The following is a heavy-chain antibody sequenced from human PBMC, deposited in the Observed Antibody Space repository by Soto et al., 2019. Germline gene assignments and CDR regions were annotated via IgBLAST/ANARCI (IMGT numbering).Heavy chain of an antibody. J-gene: IGHJ4*02. CDR1: GGSINSYY. CDR3: ARGHQGAFFDF. Sequence: PSETLSLTCTVSGGSINSYYWTWVRQSPGKGLEWIGFICYSGSTNHNPSLKSRATVSEVTSKNQFSLNLTSVTAADTAVYYCARGHQGAFFDFWGRGTLVTVSS. D-gene: IGHD3-16*01. V-gene: IGHV4-59*12. CDR2: ICYSGST.